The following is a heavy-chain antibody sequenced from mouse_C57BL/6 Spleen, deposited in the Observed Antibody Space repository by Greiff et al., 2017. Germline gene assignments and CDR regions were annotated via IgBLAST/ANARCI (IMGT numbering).Heavy chain of an antibody. CDR1: GFTFSSYG. D-gene: IGHD2-1*01. V-gene: IGHV5-6*01. Sequence: EVQVVESGGDLVKPGGSLKLSCAASGFTFSSYGMSWVRQTPDKRLEWVATISSGGSYTYYPDSVKGRFTISRDNAKNTLYLQMSSLKSEDTAMYYCARQNYGNSEEFAYWGQGTLVTVSA. CDR3: ARQNYGNSEEFAY. J-gene: IGHJ3*01. CDR2: ISSGGSYT.